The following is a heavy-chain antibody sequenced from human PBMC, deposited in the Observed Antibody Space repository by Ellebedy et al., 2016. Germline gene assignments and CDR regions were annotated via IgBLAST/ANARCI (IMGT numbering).Heavy chain of an antibody. CDR2: FRHTGTN. CDR1: GGSISSSSYY. J-gene: IGHJ4*02. CDR3: ARVPILYSGSSVDS. V-gene: IGHV4-39*01. Sequence: SETLSLTXTVSGGSISSSSYYWVWIRQPPGKGLEWIGEFRHTGTNNYNPSLKSRVTMSVDMSKNQFALELTSVTAADTAVYYCARVPILYSGSSVDSWGQGTLVTVSS. D-gene: IGHD6-6*01.